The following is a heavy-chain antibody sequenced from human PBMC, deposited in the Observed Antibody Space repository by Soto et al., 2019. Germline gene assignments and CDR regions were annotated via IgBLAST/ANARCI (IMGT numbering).Heavy chain of an antibody. Sequence: PGGSLRLSCAASGLTFNNYAMSWVRQAPGKGLEWVSAISGSGGSTYYADSVKGRFTISRDNSKNTLYLQMNSLRAGDTAVYYCAKAQGYGSFDYWGQGTLVTVSS. CDR2: ISGSGGST. V-gene: IGHV3-23*01. CDR3: AKAQGYGSFDY. J-gene: IGHJ4*02. CDR1: GLTFNNYA. D-gene: IGHD5-12*01.